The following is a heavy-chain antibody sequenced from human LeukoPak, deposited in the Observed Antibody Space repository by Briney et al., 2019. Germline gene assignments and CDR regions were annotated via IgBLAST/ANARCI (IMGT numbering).Heavy chain of an antibody. Sequence: GASVKVSCKASGGTFSSYAISWVRQAPGQGLEWMGGIIPIFGTANYAQKFQGRVTITADESASTAYMELSSLRSEDTAVYYCARGAIGSGNHRDYYYYGMDVWGKRTTVTVSS. CDR2: IIPIFGTA. J-gene: IGHJ6*04. D-gene: IGHD3-10*01. V-gene: IGHV1-69*13. CDR1: GGTFSSYA. CDR3: ARGAIGSGNHRDYYYYGMDV.